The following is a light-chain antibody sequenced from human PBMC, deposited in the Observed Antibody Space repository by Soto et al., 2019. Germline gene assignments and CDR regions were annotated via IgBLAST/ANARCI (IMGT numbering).Light chain of an antibody. CDR1: SSDVGGYNY. V-gene: IGLV2-11*01. CDR2: DVS. CDR3: CSYAGSYAHVV. J-gene: IGLJ2*01. Sequence: QSVLTQPRSVSGSPGQSVTISCTGTSSDVGGYNYVSWYQQHPGKAPKLMIYDVSKGPPGVPDRFSGSKSGNTASLTISGLQAEDEADYYCCSYAGSYAHVVFGGGTKVTVL.